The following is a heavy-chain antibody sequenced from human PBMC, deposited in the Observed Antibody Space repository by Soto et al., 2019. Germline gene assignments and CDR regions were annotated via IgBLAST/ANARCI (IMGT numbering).Heavy chain of an antibody. J-gene: IGHJ4*02. CDR2: IGTAGDT. D-gene: IGHD6-13*01. CDR3: AKSQEIGTHFFDS. CDR1: GFTFSGFD. Sequence: GGSLRLSCEASGFTFSGFDMHWVRQPTGKGLEWVSSIGTAGDTYYAVSVKGRFTISRDNAKSSLSLQMNSLRAGDMAVYFCAKSQEIGTHFFDSWGQGTQVTVSS. V-gene: IGHV3-13*01.